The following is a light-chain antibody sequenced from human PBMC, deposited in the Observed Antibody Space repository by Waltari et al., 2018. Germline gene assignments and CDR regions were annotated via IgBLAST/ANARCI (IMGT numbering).Light chain of an antibody. CDR3: QTGGHGTWV. CDR1: SGHSRNV. Sequence: QLVLTQSPSASASLGASVKLTCTLSSGHSRNVVAWLQQRPEKGPRYLMKITSDGSHSKGDEIPDRFSCSSSGAGRYPTISSLQSEDEADYFCQTGGHGTWVFGGGTKLTVL. CDR2: ITSDGSH. J-gene: IGLJ3*02. V-gene: IGLV4-69*02.